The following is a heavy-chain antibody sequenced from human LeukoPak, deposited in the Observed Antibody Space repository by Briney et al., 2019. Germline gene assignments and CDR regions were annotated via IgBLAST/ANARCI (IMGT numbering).Heavy chain of an antibody. J-gene: IGHJ4*02. CDR1: GGSIRSHY. CDR2: IYYSGST. V-gene: IGHV4-59*11. Sequence: PSETLSLTCTVSGGSIRSHYWSWIRQPPGKGLEWIGYIYYSGSTNYNPSLKSRVTISVDTSKNQFSLKLSSVTAADTAVYYCARGSWRYYDSSGYDYWGQGTMVTVSS. D-gene: IGHD3-22*01. CDR3: ARGSWRYYDSSGYDY.